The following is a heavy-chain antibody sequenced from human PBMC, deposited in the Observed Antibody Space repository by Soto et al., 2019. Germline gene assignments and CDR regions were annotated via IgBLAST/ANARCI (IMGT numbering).Heavy chain of an antibody. D-gene: IGHD6-13*01. V-gene: IGHV3-23*01. J-gene: IGHJ5*02. CDR2: ASARNTNT. CDR3: AEDENSNGERGYISSWYGWFDP. Sequence: EVQLLESGGGLVQPGGSLRLSCAASGFTFSSHVMSWVRQAPGRGLEWVAAASARNTNTYYADSVKGRCTISRDNSKSTLYLQLDSIRDGDTAVSHCAEDENSNGERGYISSWYGWFDPWGQGSLVVVSS. CDR1: GFTFSSHV.